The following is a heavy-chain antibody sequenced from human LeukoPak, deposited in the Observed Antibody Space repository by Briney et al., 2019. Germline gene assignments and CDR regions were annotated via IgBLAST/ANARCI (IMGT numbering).Heavy chain of an antibody. CDR3: ARAAYSSTWYSRYFDL. Sequence: GGSLRLSCAASGFTFSSYGMHWVRQAPGKGLEWVAVISYDGNDKFYRDSVKGRFTISRDNSKNTLYLQMNSLRAGDTAVYYCARAAYSSTWYSRYFDLWGRGTLVTVSS. V-gene: IGHV3-30*03. CDR1: GFTFSSYG. J-gene: IGHJ2*01. CDR2: ISYDGNDK. D-gene: IGHD6-13*01.